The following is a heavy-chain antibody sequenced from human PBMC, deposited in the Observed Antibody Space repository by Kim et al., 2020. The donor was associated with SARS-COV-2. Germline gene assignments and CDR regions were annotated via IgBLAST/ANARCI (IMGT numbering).Heavy chain of an antibody. Sequence: SETLSLTCTVSGGSISSSSYYWGWIRQPPGKGLEWIGSIYYSGSTYYNPSLKSRVTISVDTSKNQFSLKLSSVTAVDTAVYYCARAANHYPEKIRLGELSLNAVDVWGQRTMVTVSS. CDR1: GGSISSSSYY. CDR2: IYYSGST. CDR3: ARAANHYPEKIRLGELSLNAVDV. V-gene: IGHV4-39*07. J-gene: IGHJ3*01. D-gene: IGHD3-16*02.